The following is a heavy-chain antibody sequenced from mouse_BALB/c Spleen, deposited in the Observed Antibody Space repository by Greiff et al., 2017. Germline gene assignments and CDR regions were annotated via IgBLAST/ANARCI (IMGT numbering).Heavy chain of an antibody. CDR1: GYTFTDYN. CDR2: INPNNGGT. J-gene: IGHJ3*01. D-gene: IGHD2-10*02. V-gene: IGHV1-18*01. CDR3: ARSEYGNSAWFAY. Sequence: VQLQQSGPELVKPGASVKIPCKASGYTFTDYNMDWVKQSHGKSLEWIGDINPNNGGTIYNQKFKGKATLTVDKSSSTAYMELRSLTSEDTAVYYCARSEYGNSAWFAYWGQGTLVTVSA.